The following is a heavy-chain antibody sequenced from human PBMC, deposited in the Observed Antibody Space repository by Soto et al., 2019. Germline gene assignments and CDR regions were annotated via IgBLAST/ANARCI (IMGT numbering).Heavy chain of an antibody. D-gene: IGHD6-6*01. Sequence: QLQLQESGPGLVKPSETLSLTCTVSGGSISSSSYYWGWIRQPPGKGLGWIGSIYYSGSTYYNPSLKSRVTISLDTSKNQFSLKLSSVTAADTAVYYCARRAGPNSSSVSLEYYYYYGMDVWGQGTTVTVSS. J-gene: IGHJ6*02. V-gene: IGHV4-39*01. CDR3: ARRAGPNSSSVSLEYYYYYGMDV. CDR1: GGSISSSSYY. CDR2: IYYSGST.